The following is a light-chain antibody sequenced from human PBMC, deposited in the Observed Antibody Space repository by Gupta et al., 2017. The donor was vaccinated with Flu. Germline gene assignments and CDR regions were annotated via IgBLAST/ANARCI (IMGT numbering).Light chain of an antibody. CDR1: SSDVGAYDY. V-gene: IGLV2-11*01. CDR2: GVN. CDR3: NAYGATMV. Sequence: QSVTSSCTGTSSDVGAYDYVSWYQHHPGQVLNLNINGVNERPSGVPVGFTGSTSANTASLTISGVEAEDECYYPCNAYGATMVFGGGTRLTVL. J-gene: IGLJ2*01.